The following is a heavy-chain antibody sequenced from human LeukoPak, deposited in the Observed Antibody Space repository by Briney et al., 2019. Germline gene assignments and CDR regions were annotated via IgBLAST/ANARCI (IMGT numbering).Heavy chain of an antibody. CDR1: GGSFSGYY. Sequence: PSETLSLTCAVYGGSFSGYYWSWIRQPPGKGLEWIGEINHSGSTNYNPSLKSRVTISVDTSKNQFSLKLSSVTAADTAVYYCAGLPSSVVVPAAIRYYYGMDVWGKGTTVTVSS. V-gene: IGHV4-34*01. CDR3: AGLPSSVVVPAAIRYYYGMDV. CDR2: INHSGST. J-gene: IGHJ6*04. D-gene: IGHD2-2*01.